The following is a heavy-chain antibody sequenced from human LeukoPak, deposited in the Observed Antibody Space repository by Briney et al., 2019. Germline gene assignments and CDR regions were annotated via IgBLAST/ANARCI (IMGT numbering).Heavy chain of an antibody. CDR2: INHSGST. J-gene: IGHJ4*02. V-gene: IGHV4-34*01. CDR3: AASSTGSGYPYRSYYFDY. Sequence: SETLSLTCAVYGGSFSGYYWSWIRQRLGKGLDGIGEINHSGSTNYNPSLKSRVTISVDTSKNQFSLKLSSVTAADTAVYYCAASSTGSGYPYRSYYFDYWGQGTLVTVSS. D-gene: IGHD5-12*01. CDR1: GGSFSGYY.